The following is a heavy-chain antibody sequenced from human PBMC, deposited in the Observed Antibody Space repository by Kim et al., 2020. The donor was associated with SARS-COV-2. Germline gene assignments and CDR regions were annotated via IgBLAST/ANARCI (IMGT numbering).Heavy chain of an antibody. V-gene: IGHV3-30-3*01. D-gene: IGHD6-19*01. J-gene: IGHJ4*02. CDR1: GFTFSSYA. CDR3: ARVGSGGSGRVYFDY. Sequence: GGSLRLSCAASGFTFSSYAMHWVRQAPGKGLEWVAVISYDGSNKYYADSVKGRFTISRDNSKNTLYLQMNSLRAEDTAVYYCARVGSGGSGRVYFDYWGQGTLVTVSS. CDR2: ISYDGSNK.